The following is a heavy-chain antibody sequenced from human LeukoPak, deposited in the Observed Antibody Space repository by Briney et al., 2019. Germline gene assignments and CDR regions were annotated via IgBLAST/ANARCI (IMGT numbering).Heavy chain of an antibody. J-gene: IGHJ4*02. D-gene: IGHD3-22*01. CDR3: ARGPYDSSGYYSDY. CDR2: IYYSGST. V-gene: IGHV4-59*01. CDR1: GGSISSYY. Sequence: SETLSLTCTVSGGSISSYYWSWIRQPSGKGLEWIGYIYYSGSTNYNPSLKSRVTISVDTSKNQFSLKLSSVTAADTAVYYCARGPYDSSGYYSDYWGQGTLVTVSS.